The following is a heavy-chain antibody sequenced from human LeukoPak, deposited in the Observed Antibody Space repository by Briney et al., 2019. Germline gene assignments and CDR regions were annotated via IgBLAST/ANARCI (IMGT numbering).Heavy chain of an antibody. D-gene: IGHD3-22*01. V-gene: IGHV1-69*04. Sequence: GASVKVFCKASGGTFRSYAISWVRQAPGQGLEWMGRIIPIFGIANYAQKFQGRVTITADKSTSTAYMELSSLRSEDTAVYYCARVYYDSSGYGEFSYYGMDVWGQGTTVTVSS. CDR2: IIPIFGIA. J-gene: IGHJ6*02. CDR1: GGTFRSYA. CDR3: ARVYYDSSGYGEFSYYGMDV.